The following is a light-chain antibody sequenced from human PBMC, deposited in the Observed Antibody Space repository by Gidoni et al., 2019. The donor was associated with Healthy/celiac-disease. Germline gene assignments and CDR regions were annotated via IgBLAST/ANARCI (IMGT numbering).Light chain of an antibody. CDR3: QQYNSYSFT. CDR2: DAS. J-gene: IGKJ3*01. Sequence: DIQMTQSPSTLSSSVGDRVTITCRASQSISSWLAWYQQKPGKAPKLLIYDASSLESGVPSRFSGSGSGTEFTLTISSLQPDDFATYDFQQYNSYSFTFGPGTKVDIK. CDR1: QSISSW. V-gene: IGKV1-5*01.